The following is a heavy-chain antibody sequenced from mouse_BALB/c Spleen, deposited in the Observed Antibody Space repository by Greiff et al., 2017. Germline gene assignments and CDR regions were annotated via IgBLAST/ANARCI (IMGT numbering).Heavy chain of an antibody. CDR1: GFNIKDYY. CDR2: IDPENGDT. CDR3: NEGNYFDY. D-gene: IGHD2-14*01. V-gene: IGHV14-4*02. Sequence: EVQRVESGAELVRSGASVKLSCTASGFNIKDYYMHWVKQRPEQGLEWIGWIDPENGDTEYAPKFQGKATMTADTSSNTAYLQLSSLTSEDTAVYYCNEGNYFDYWGQGTTLTVSS. J-gene: IGHJ2*01.